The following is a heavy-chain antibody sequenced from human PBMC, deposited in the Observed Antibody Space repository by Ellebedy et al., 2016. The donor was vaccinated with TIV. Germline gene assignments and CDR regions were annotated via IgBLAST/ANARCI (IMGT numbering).Heavy chain of an antibody. Sequence: AASVKVSCKASGYTFTSYYMHWVRQAPGQGLEWMGIINPSGGSTSYAQKFQGRVTMTRDTSTSTVYMELSSLRSEDTAVYYCARETLTGESPYYYGMDVWGQGTTVTVSS. V-gene: IGHV1-46*01. CDR2: INPSGGST. J-gene: IGHJ6*02. D-gene: IGHD1-20*01. CDR3: ARETLTGESPYYYGMDV. CDR1: GYTFTSYY.